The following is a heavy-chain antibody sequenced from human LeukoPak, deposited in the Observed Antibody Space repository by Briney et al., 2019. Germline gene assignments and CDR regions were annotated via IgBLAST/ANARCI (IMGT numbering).Heavy chain of an antibody. CDR3: AREIDFDAFDI. V-gene: IGHV4-38-2*02. CDR2: IYYSGST. Sequence: PSETLSLTCTVSGYSISSGYYWGWIRQPPGKGLEWIGSIYYSGSTYYNPSLKSRVTISVDTSKNQFSLKLSSVTAADTAVYYCAREIDFDAFDIWGQGTMVTVSS. CDR1: GYSISSGYY. J-gene: IGHJ3*02. D-gene: IGHD3/OR15-3a*01.